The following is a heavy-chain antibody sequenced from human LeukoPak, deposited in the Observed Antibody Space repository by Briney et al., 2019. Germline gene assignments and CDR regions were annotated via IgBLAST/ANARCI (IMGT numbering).Heavy chain of an antibody. D-gene: IGHD3-22*01. J-gene: IGHJ4*02. V-gene: IGHV3-74*01. CDR1: GFTFSSYW. CDR3: ARANTYYYDSSGYSVDY. Sequence: GGSLRLSCAASGFTFSSYWMHWVRQAPGKGLVWVSRINSDGSSTSYADSVKGRFTISRDNAKNTLYLQMNSLRAKDTAVYYCARANTYYYDSSGYSVDYWGQGTLVTVSS. CDR2: INSDGSST.